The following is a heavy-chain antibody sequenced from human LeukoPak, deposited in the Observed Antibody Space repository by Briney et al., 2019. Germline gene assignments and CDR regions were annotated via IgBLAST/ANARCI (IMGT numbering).Heavy chain of an antibody. CDR3: ARTEAGYCSSTSCFPFDY. CDR2: INPNSGGT. D-gene: IGHD2-2*01. V-gene: IGHV1-2*02. J-gene: IGHJ4*02. Sequence: GASVKVSCKASGYTFTGYYMHWVRQAPGQGIEWMGWINPNSGGTNYAQKFQGRVTMTRDTSISTAYMELSRLRSDDTAVYYCARTEAGYCSSTSCFPFDYWGQGTLVTVSS. CDR1: GYTFTGYY.